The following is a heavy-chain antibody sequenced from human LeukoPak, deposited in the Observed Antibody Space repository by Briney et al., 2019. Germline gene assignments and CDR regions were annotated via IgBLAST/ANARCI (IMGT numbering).Heavy chain of an antibody. V-gene: IGHV3-21*01. D-gene: IGHD1-1*01. CDR1: GFTFSSYW. CDR2: ISSSSSYI. J-gene: IGHJ4*02. Sequence: GGSLRLSCAASGFTFSSYWMHWVRQTPGEGLEWVSSISSSSSYIYYADSVKGRFTISRDNAKNSLYLQMNSLRAEDTAVYYCARALEFDYWGQGTLVTVSS. CDR3: ARALEFDY.